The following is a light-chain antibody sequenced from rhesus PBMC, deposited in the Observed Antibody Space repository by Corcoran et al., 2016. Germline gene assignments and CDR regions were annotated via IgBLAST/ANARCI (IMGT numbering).Light chain of an antibody. CDR1: QSVSSS. Sequence: EIVLTQSPATLSLSPGERATLSCRASQSVSSSLAWYQQKPGQAPRLLIYDASSRATGIPDRFSSSGSGTDFTLTISSLEPEDVGVYYCQQYSNWPLTFGGGTKVELK. CDR3: QQYSNWPLT. CDR2: DAS. V-gene: IGKV3-35*01. J-gene: IGKJ4*01.